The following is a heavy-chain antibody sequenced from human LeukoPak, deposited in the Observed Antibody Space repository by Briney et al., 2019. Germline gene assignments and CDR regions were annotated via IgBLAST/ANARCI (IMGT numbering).Heavy chain of an antibody. Sequence: GASVKVSCKASGYSFTSHYMHWVRQAPGKGLEWMGGFDPEDGETIYAQKFQGRVTMTEDTSTDTAYMELSSLRSEDTAVYYCATDPYDFWSGYNYGLVDWGQGTLVTVSS. CDR2: FDPEDGET. V-gene: IGHV1-24*01. CDR3: ATDPYDFWSGYNYGLVD. CDR1: GYSFTSHY. D-gene: IGHD3-3*01. J-gene: IGHJ4*02.